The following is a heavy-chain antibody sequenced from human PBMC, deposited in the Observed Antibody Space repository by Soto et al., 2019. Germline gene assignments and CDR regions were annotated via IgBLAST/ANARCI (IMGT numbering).Heavy chain of an antibody. V-gene: IGHV1-18*04. Sequence: ASVKVCCKDSGDTFTSYGISWLRPAPGQGLEWMGWISAYNGNTNYAQKPQGRVTMTTATXXSXXXMXLXSLRSDDTAVYYCARECPGIAAAGTYGMDVWG. D-gene: IGHD6-13*01. J-gene: IGHJ6*02. CDR3: ARECPGIAAAGTYGMDV. CDR2: ISAYNGNT. CDR1: GDTFTSYG.